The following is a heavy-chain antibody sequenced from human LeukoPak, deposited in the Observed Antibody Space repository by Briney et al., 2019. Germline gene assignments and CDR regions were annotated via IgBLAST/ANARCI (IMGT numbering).Heavy chain of an antibody. Sequence: SETLSLTCTVSGGSISSYYWSWIRQPPGKGLERIGYIYYSGSTNYNPSLKSRVTISVDTSKNQFSLKLSSVTAADTAVYYCARNTYGDYTPGAFDIWGQGTMVTVSS. CDR3: ARNTYGDYTPGAFDI. J-gene: IGHJ3*02. V-gene: IGHV4-59*08. CDR2: IYYSGST. D-gene: IGHD4-17*01. CDR1: GGSISSYY.